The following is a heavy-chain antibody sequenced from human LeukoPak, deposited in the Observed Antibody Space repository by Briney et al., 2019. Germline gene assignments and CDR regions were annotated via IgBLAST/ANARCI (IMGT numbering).Heavy chain of an antibody. Sequence: PGGSLRLSCAASGFTFSSYGMHWVRQAPGKGLEWVAVISYDGSNKYYADSVKGRFTIFRDNSKNTLYLQMNSLRAEDTAVYYCAKDQILEGFDYWGQGTLVTVSS. CDR2: ISYDGSNK. J-gene: IGHJ4*02. CDR3: AKDQILEGFDY. V-gene: IGHV3-30*18. CDR1: GFTFSSYG.